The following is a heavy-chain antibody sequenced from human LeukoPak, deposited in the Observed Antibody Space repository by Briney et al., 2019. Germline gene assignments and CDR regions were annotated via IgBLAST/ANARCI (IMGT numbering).Heavy chain of an antibody. CDR1: GGSISSSSYY. Sequence: SETLSLTCTVSGGSISSSSYYWGWIRQPPGKGLEWIGSIYYSGSTYYNPSLKSRVTISVDTSKNQFSLKLSSVTAADTAVYYCARGQFSMFRAFDIWGQGTMVTVSS. V-gene: IGHV4-39*07. D-gene: IGHD3-10*02. CDR3: ARGQFSMFRAFDI. CDR2: IYYSGST. J-gene: IGHJ3*02.